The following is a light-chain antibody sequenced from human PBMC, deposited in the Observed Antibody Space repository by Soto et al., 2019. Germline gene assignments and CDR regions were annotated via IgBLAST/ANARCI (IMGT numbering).Light chain of an antibody. Sequence: DIPMTQSPTSLSASVGDRVTITCRASQGIRNYVAWYQQIPGKAPKLLIYAASTLQSGVPSRFSGSGSGTDVTLTINGLQPEDVATYSCQKYSSVPVFGPGTKVEIK. CDR3: QKYSSVPV. CDR1: QGIRNY. CDR2: AAS. J-gene: IGKJ3*01. V-gene: IGKV1-27*01.